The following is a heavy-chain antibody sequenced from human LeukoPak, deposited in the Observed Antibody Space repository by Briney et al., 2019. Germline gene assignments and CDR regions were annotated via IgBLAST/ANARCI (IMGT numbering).Heavy chain of an antibody. J-gene: IGHJ4*02. CDR1: GGSISNGGYY. V-gene: IGHV4-30-2*01. CDR3: ARGEYYFDY. CDR2: IYHSGST. Sequence: SETLSLTCTVSGGSISNGGYYWSWIRQPPGKGLEWIGYIYHSGSTYYNPSLKSRVTISVDRSKNQFSLKLSSVTAADTAVYYCARGEYYFDYWGQGTLVTVSS.